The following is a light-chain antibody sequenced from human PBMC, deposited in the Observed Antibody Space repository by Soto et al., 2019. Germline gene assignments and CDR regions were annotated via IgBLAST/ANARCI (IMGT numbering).Light chain of an antibody. Sequence: EIVLTQSPATLSLSPGERATLSCRASQSVGSYLAWYQHKPGQAPSLLIYDASNRATGVPAWFSGSGSGTDFTLTISSLEPEDFAVYYCQQRSDWGITFAQGTRLEIK. V-gene: IGKV3-11*01. CDR3: QQRSDWGIT. CDR2: DAS. J-gene: IGKJ5*01. CDR1: QSVGSY.